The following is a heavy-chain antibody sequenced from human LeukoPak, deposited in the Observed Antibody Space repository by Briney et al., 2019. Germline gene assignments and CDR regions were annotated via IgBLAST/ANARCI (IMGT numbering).Heavy chain of an antibody. CDR3: ATDPLGYDSSGYYLSY. CDR2: FDPEDGET. CDR1: GYTLTELS. D-gene: IGHD3-22*01. Sequence: GASVKVSCKVSGYTLTELSMHWVRQAPGKGLEWMGGFDPEDGETIYAQKFQGRVTMTEDTSTDTAYMELSSLRSEDTAAYYCATDPLGYDSSGYYLSYWGQGTLVTVSS. V-gene: IGHV1-24*01. J-gene: IGHJ4*02.